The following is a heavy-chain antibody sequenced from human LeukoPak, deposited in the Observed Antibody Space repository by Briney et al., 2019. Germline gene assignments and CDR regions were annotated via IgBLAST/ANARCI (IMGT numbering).Heavy chain of an antibody. CDR2: INHSGST. J-gene: IGHJ4*02. CDR1: GGSISSSSYY. Sequence: SETLSLTCTVSGGSISSSSYYWGWIRQPPGKGLEWIGEINHSGSTNYNPSLKSRVTISVDTSKNQFSLKLSSVTAADTAVYYCARGFDSSGYYYPRYFDYWGQGTLVTVSS. CDR3: ARGFDSSGYYYPRYFDY. D-gene: IGHD3-22*01. V-gene: IGHV4-39*07.